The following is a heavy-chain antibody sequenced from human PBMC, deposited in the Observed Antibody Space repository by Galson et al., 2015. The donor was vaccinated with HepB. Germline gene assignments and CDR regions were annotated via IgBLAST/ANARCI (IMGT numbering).Heavy chain of an antibody. CDR1: GFGFSYHD. V-gene: IGHV3-48*03. CDR2: ISRDSSAT. CDR3: VRDRGWGELSFDR. J-gene: IGHJ4*02. D-gene: IGHD3-16*02. Sequence: SLRLSCAGSGFGFSYHDMDWVRQAPGKGLEWTSFISRDSSATYYADSVKGRFTISRDNARNSVFLQMNNLTVDDTAFYYCVRDRGWGELSFDRWGQGSLVTVSS.